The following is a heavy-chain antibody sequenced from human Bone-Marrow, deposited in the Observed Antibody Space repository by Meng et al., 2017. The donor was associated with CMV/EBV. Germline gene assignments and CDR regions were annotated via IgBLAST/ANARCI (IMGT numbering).Heavy chain of an antibody. CDR3: ARVYSASSGFDF. J-gene: IGHJ4*02. Sequence: GGSLRLSCKGSGYSFTTYWIGWVRQMPGQGLEWMGVIYPGYSDTRYSPSFQGQVTISVDKSINTAYLQWGTLKASDTAMYYCARVYSASSGFDFWGQGTLVTVSS. D-gene: IGHD1-26*01. V-gene: IGHV5-51*01. CDR1: GYSFTTYW. CDR2: IYPGYSDT.